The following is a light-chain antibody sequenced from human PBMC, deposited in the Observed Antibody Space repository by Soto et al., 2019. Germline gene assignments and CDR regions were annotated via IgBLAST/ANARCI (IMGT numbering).Light chain of an antibody. CDR3: TSFTSASTYV. CDR1: SSDIGGHNS. CDR2: NVS. Sequence: QSALTQPASVSGSPGQSIAISCTGTSSDIGGHNSVSWYQQHPGKAPKLMIYNVSNRPSGVSNRFSGSKSGNTASLTISGLVAEDEADYYSTSFTSASTYVFGAGTKLTVL. V-gene: IGLV2-14*01. J-gene: IGLJ1*01.